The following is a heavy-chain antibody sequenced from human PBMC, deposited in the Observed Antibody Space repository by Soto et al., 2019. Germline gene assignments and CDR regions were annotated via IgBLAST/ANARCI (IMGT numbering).Heavy chain of an antibody. J-gene: IGHJ3*02. D-gene: IGHD2-8*02. CDR2: MHYSGSA. Sequence: QVQLQESGPGLVKPSGTLSLTCTVSGGSLSSYYWSWIRQPPGKGLEWIGFMHYSGSAKYNPSLESRVTISNDTSTNNFSLRLTSVTAADTAIYYCARDPQYSTGGTCYLGAFDIWGQGKMVTVSS. CDR1: GGSLSSYY. CDR3: ARDPQYSTGGTCYLGAFDI. V-gene: IGHV4-59*01.